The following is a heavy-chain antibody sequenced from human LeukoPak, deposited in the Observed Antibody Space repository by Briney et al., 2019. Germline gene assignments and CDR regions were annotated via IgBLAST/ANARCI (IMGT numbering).Heavy chain of an antibody. J-gene: IGHJ4*02. CDR3: TRKTIAAAATLVDY. Sequence: GGSLRLSCAASGFTFSGSAMHWVRQASGKGLEWVGRIRSKANSYATAYAASVKGRFTISRDDSKNTAYLQMNSLKTEDSAVYYCTRKTIAAAATLVDYWGQGTLVTASS. D-gene: IGHD6-13*01. V-gene: IGHV3-73*01. CDR1: GFTFSGSA. CDR2: IRSKANSYAT.